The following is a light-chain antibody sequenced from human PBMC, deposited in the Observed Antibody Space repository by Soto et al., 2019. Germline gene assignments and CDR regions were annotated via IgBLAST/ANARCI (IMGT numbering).Light chain of an antibody. CDR3: QQYNNWWT. V-gene: IGKV3-15*01. CDR2: GAS. Sequence: EIVMTHSPVTLSISPWQRSNQPGRAGESVSSNFAWYQQKPGQAPRLLIYGASTRATGIPARFTGSGSGTEFTLTISSLQFDDSAVYYCQQYNNWWTFGQGTKVDIK. CDR1: ESVSSN. J-gene: IGKJ1*01.